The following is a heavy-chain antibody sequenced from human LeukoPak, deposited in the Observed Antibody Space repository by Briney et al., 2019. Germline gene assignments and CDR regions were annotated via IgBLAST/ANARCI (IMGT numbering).Heavy chain of an antibody. Sequence: SETLSLTCAVYGGSFSGYYWSWIRQPPGKGLEWIGEINHSGSTNYNPSLKSRVTISVDTSKNQFSLKLSSVTAADTAVYYCARVAVRGAIMVTTWYYYGMDVWGQGTTVTVSS. D-gene: IGHD3-10*01. V-gene: IGHV4-34*01. CDR1: GGSFSGYY. CDR2: INHSGST. J-gene: IGHJ6*02. CDR3: ARVAVRGAIMVTTWYYYGMDV.